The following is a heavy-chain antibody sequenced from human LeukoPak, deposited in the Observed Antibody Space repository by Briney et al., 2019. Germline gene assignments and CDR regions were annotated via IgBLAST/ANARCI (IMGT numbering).Heavy chain of an antibody. V-gene: IGHV3-15*07. CDR2: IKSKIDGGAI. CDR3: TTDHDYTKGFDP. CDR1: RFSGFIFSNAW. J-gene: IGHJ5*02. Sequence: GGSLRLSCAASRFSGFIFSNAWMYWVRQAPGKGLEWVGRIKSKIDGGAIDYAAPVKGRLTMSRDDSKDMVYLQMNSLKTEDTAVYYCTTDHDYTKGFDPWGQGTLVIVSS. D-gene: IGHD4-11*01.